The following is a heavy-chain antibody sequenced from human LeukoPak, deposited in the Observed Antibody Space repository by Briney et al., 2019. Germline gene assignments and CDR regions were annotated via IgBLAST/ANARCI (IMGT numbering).Heavy chain of an antibody. J-gene: IGHJ6*03. Sequence: RPSETLSLTCTVSGGSISSYYWSWIRQPAGKGLEWIGRIHTSGSTNYNPSLKSRVTISVDKSKNQLSLKLSSVTAADTAVYYCARRTTGYYYMDVWGKGTTVTVSS. D-gene: IGHD1-7*01. CDR3: ARRTTGYYYMDV. CDR2: IHTSGST. CDR1: GGSISSYY. V-gene: IGHV4-4*07.